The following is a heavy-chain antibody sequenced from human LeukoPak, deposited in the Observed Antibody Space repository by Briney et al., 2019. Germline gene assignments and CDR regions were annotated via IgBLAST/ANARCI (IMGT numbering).Heavy chain of an antibody. D-gene: IGHD5-18*01. Sequence: GGSLRLSCAASGFTFGSFAMSWVRQAPGKGLEWVSAISDSGDSTYYADSVKGRFTISRDNSKNTLYLQMNSLRAEDTAVYYCAKGGYSYGYFDYWGQGILVTVSS. J-gene: IGHJ4*02. CDR3: AKGGYSYGYFDY. CDR2: ISDSGDST. CDR1: GFTFGSFA. V-gene: IGHV3-23*01.